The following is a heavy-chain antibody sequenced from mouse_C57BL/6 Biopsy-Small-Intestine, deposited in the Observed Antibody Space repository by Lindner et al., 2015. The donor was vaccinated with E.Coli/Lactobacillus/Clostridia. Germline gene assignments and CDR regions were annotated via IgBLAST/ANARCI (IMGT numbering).Heavy chain of an antibody. CDR2: INPYNGDT. CDR1: GLLLLLAYF. J-gene: IGHJ3*01. V-gene: IGHV1-20*01. CDR3: ARSEYGDYRFAY. Sequence: VQLQESGPELVKPGASVKMSCKASGLLLLLAYFMNWVKQSHGKSLEWIGRINPYNGDTFYNQKFKGKATLTVDKSSSTAHMELRSLTSEDSALYYCARSEYGDYRFAYWGQGTLVTVSA. D-gene: IGHD2-13*01.